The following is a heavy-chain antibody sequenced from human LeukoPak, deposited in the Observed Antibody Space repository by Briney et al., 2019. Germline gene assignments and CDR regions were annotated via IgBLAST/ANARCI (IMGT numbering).Heavy chain of an antibody. D-gene: IGHD5-24*01. V-gene: IGHV4-39*07. CDR2: IYYSGST. J-gene: IGHJ4*02. CDR1: GGSISSSSYY. CDR3: ARDRAEMATITGGFDY. Sequence: SSETLSLTCTVSGGSISSSSYYWGWIRQPPGKGLEWIGSIYYSGSTYYNPSLKSRVTISVDTSKNQFSLKLSSVTAADTAVYYCARDRAEMATITGGFDYWGQGTLVTVSS.